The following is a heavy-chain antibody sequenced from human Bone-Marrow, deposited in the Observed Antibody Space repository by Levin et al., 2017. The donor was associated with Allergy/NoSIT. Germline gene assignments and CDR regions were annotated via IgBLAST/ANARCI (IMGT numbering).Heavy chain of an antibody. V-gene: IGHV1-46*01. D-gene: IGHD3-16*02. CDR3: ARSGLFDYEYDWGACRFRAEHCQY. J-gene: IGHJ1*01. Sequence: ASVKVSCKASGYTFTNYYMHWVRQAPGQGLEWMGIIDPSGGRTSSAPKFEDRLTMTRDTSTTTASMELSSLRSEDTAIYYCARSGLFDYEYDWGACRFRAEHCQYWGQGTLVTASS. CDR2: IDPSGGRT. CDR1: GYTFTNYY.